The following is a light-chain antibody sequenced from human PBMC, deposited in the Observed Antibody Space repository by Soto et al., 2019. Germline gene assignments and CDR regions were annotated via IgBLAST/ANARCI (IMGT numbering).Light chain of an antibody. J-gene: IGLJ1*01. V-gene: IGLV2-14*03. Sequence: QSVLTQPASVSGSPGEWITISCTGTSSDVSGYDFVSWFQQHPGKAPKLMIYDVTNRPSGVSDRFSGSKSANTASLTISGLQAEDEADYYCSSYISSSTLEVFGTGTKVTRP. CDR2: DVT. CDR1: SSDVSGYDF. CDR3: SSYISSSTLEV.